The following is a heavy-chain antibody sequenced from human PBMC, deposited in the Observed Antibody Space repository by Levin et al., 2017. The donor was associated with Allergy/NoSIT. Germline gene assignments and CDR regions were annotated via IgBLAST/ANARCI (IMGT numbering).Heavy chain of an antibody. V-gene: IGHV3-49*03. CDR1: GFTFGDYA. J-gene: IGHJ4*02. CDR3: TRGAVLRFLEWLPDY. CDR2: IRSKAYGGTT. D-gene: IGHD3-3*01. Sequence: GESLKISCTASGFTFGDYAMSWFRQAPGKGLEWVGFIRSKAYGGTTEYAASVKGRFTISRDDSKSIAYLQMNSLKTEDTAVYYCTRGAVLRFLEWLPDYWGQGTLVTVSS.